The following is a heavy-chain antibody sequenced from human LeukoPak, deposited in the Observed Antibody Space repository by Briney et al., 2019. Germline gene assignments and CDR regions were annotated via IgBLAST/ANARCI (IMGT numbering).Heavy chain of an antibody. CDR2: IYHSGST. Sequence: KASETLSLTCTVSGYSISSGYYWGWIRQPPGKGLEWIGSIYHSGSTYYNPSLKSRVTISVDTSKNQFSLKLSSVTAADTAVYYCARVRCSSTSCYDSFFDYWGQGTLVTVSS. CDR1: GYSISSGYY. D-gene: IGHD2-2*01. J-gene: IGHJ4*02. V-gene: IGHV4-38-2*02. CDR3: ARVRCSSTSCYDSFFDY.